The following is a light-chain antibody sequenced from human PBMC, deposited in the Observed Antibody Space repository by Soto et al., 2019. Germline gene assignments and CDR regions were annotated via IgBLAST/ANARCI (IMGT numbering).Light chain of an antibody. Sequence: EIVMTQSPATLSVSPGERATLSCRASQSVSSNLAWYQKKPGQAPSLLIYGASTRAAGIPARFSGSGSGTDFTLTISSLQSEDVAVYYCQQYDNWWTFGQGTRVEIK. CDR3: QQYDNWWT. V-gene: IGKV3-15*01. J-gene: IGKJ1*01. CDR2: GAS. CDR1: QSVSSN.